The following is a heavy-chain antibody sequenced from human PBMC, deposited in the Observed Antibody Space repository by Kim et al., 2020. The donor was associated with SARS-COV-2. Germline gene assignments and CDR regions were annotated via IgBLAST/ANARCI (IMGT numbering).Heavy chain of an antibody. Sequence: SETLSLTCAVSGGSISSSNWWSWVRQPPGKGLEWIGEIYHSGSTNYNPSLKSRVTISVDKSKNQFSLKLSSVTAADTAVYYCARAKGVNYYDSSGYYYIDYWGQGTLVTVSS. J-gene: IGHJ4*02. CDR1: GGSISSSNW. CDR3: ARAKGVNYYDSSGYYYIDY. D-gene: IGHD3-22*01. CDR2: IYHSGST. V-gene: IGHV4-4*02.